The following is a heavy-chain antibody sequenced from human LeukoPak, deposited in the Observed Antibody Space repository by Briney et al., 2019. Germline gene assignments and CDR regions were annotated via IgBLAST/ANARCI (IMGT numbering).Heavy chain of an antibody. D-gene: IGHD3-9*01. CDR2: IDPNSGDT. V-gene: IGHV1-2*02. CDR1: GYSFTGYF. CDR3: ARSGSAGYSLDY. Sequence: ASVKVSCKASGYSFTGYFIHWVRQAPGQGLEWMGCIDPNSGDTKYAQKFQGRVSMPRDTSTRTAYMELSRLRSDDTAVYFCARSGSAGYSLDYWGQGTLVTVSS. J-gene: IGHJ4*02.